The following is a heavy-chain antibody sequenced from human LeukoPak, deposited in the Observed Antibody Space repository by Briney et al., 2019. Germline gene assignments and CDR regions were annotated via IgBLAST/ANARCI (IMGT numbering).Heavy chain of an antibody. CDR3: ARDAGEGFDY. CDR2: IHYSGST. CDR1: GGPIRSFY. V-gene: IGHV4-59*01. Sequence: SETLSLTCTVSGGPIRSFYWSWIRQPPGKGLEWIGYIHYSGSTNYNPSLKSRVTISVDTSKNQFSLKLSSVTAADTAVYYCARDAGEGFDYWGQGTLVTVSS. J-gene: IGHJ4*02.